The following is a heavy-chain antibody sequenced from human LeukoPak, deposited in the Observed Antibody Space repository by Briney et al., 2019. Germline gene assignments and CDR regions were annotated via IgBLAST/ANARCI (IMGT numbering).Heavy chain of an antibody. D-gene: IGHD1-7*01. J-gene: IGHJ4*02. CDR2: ISYDASNE. CDR3: ARENYGDHYFDY. Sequence: GGSLRLSCAASGFTFRSYAMHWVRQAPGKGLEWVAVISYDASNEYYADSVKGRFTISRDNPKNTLYLQMNSLRPEDTAVYYCARENYGDHYFDYWGQGTLITVSS. CDR1: GFTFRSYA. V-gene: IGHV3-30-3*01.